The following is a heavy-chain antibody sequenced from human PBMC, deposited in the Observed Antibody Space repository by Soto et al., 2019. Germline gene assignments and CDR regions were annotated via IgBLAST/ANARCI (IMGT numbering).Heavy chain of an antibody. CDR2: TYYRSKGDN. J-gene: IGHJ6*02. D-gene: IGHD6-19*01. CDR3: ARDDSSGWYYYGMDV. Sequence: SQTLSLTCAISGDSVSSNSAAWNWVRESPSRSIEGLGRTYYRSKGDNDYAVSVKSRMTIDPDTSKNQFSLQLNSVTPEDTAVYYCARDDSSGWYYYGMDVWGQGTTVTVSS. V-gene: IGHV6-1*01. CDR1: GDSVSSNSAA.